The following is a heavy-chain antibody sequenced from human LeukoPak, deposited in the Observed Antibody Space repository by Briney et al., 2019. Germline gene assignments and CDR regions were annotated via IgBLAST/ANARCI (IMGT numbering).Heavy chain of an antibody. J-gene: IGHJ5*02. D-gene: IGHD3-9*01. CDR2: IFYSGRI. CDR1: GGSITSGTHY. V-gene: IGHV4-39*01. Sequence: PSETLSLTCTVSGGSITSGTHYWGWFRQPPGKGLEWIGSIFYSGRIFYNPSLKSRVFVSIDTSKNQFSLKLNSVTVADTAVYYCARHDYDLLTGYSINWFDPWGQGTLVTVSS. CDR3: ARHDYDLLTGYSINWFDP.